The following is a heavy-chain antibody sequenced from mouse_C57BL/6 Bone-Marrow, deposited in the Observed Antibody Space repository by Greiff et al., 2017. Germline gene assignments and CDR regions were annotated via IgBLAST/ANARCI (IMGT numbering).Heavy chain of an antibody. CDR1: GYTFTDYY. D-gene: IGHD1-1*01. V-gene: IGHV1-75*01. Sequence: QVQLQQSGPELVKPGASVKISCKASGYTFTDYYINWVKQRPGQGLEWIGWIFPGSGSTYYNEKFKGKATLTVDKSSSTAYMLLSSLTSEDSAVYFCARGGKVITTVVATRAWFAYWGQGTLVTVSA. CDR2: IFPGSGST. J-gene: IGHJ3*01. CDR3: ARGGKVITTVVATRAWFAY.